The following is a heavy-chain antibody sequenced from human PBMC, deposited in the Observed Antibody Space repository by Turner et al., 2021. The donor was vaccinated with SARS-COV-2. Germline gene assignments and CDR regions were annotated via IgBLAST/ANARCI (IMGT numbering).Heavy chain of an antibody. CDR1: GFTFSNSA. Sequence: EVHLLESGGGLVPTGGSLRLSCAASGFTFSNSAMSWVRQAPGKGLEWVSTISSSGGTTYYAASVKGRFTISRDNSKNTLYLQMNSLRAGDTALYYCANVGSYFFDYWGQGTLVTVSS. V-gene: IGHV3-23*01. CDR3: ANVGSYFFDY. J-gene: IGHJ4*02. D-gene: IGHD3-10*01. CDR2: ISSSGGTT.